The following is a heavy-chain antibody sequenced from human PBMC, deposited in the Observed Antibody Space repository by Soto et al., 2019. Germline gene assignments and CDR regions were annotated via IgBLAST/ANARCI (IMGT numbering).Heavy chain of an antibody. Sequence: QVQLQESGPGLVKPSETLSLTCTVSGGSVSSGSFYWSWIRQPPGKGLEWIGFIYYSGSTNYNPSLKGRVTLSVDTSKNHCSLKVSSVTAADTAVYYCARITYHYDSRGYFLDAFDIWGQGTMVTVSS. CDR1: GGSVSSGSFY. D-gene: IGHD3-22*01. CDR3: ARITYHYDSRGYFLDAFDI. J-gene: IGHJ3*02. V-gene: IGHV4-61*03. CDR2: IYYSGST.